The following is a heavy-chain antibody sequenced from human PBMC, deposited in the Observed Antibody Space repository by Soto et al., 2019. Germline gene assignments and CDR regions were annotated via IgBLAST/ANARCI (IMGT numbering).Heavy chain of an antibody. J-gene: IGHJ4*02. CDR2: IIPIFGTA. CDR3: ARGETRYYYDSSGYPAAPY. Sequence: SVKVSCKASGYTFTSYAMHWVRQAPGQGLEWMGGIIPIFGTANYAQKFQGRVTMTRDTSTSTVYVELSSLRSEDTAVYYCARGETRYYYDSSGYPAAPYWGQGTLVIVSS. CDR1: GYTFTSYA. V-gene: IGHV1-69*05. D-gene: IGHD3-22*01.